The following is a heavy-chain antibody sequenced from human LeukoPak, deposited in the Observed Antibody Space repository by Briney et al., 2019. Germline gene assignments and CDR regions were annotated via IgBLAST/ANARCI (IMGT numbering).Heavy chain of an antibody. D-gene: IGHD2-2*01. V-gene: IGHV4-4*07. CDR3: ARGLGYCSSTSCYGLYNWFDP. Sequence: SETLSLTCTVSGGSISSYYWSWIRQPAGKGLEWIGRIYTSGSTNYNPSLKSRVTISVDTSNNQFSLKLSSVTAADTAVYYCARGLGYCSSTSCYGLYNWFDPWGQGTLVTVSS. CDR1: GGSISSYY. CDR2: IYTSGST. J-gene: IGHJ5*02.